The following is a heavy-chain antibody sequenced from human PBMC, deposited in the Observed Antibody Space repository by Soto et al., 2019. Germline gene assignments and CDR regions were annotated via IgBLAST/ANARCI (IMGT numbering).Heavy chain of an antibody. CDR3: ARGYSSNWYSDY. CDR1: GGSISSYY. J-gene: IGHJ4*02. CDR2: IYYSGST. D-gene: IGHD6-13*01. V-gene: IGHV4-59*01. Sequence: SETLSLTCTVSGGSISSYYWSWIRQPPGKGLEWIGYIYYSGSTNHNPSLKSRVTISVDTSKNQFSLKLSSVTAADTAVYYCARGYSSNWYSDYWGQGTLVTVSS.